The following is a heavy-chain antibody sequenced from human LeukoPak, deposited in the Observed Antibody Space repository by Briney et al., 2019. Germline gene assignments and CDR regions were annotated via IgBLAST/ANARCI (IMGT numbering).Heavy chain of an antibody. D-gene: IGHD3-3*01. V-gene: IGHV3-7*01. CDR3: TRDFVF. Sequence: GGSLRLSCAASGFAFSTYWMDWVRQAPGKGLEWVGNINQDGSVKHYVDSVRGRFTISRGNALNSVYLQMSALRVEDTAVYYCTRDFVFWGQGSLVTASS. CDR1: GFAFSTYW. CDR2: INQDGSVK. J-gene: IGHJ4*02.